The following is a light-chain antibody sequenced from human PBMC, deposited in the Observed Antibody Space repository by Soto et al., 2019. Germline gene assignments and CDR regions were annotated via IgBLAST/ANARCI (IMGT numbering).Light chain of an antibody. CDR1: QSVSSN. V-gene: IGKV3-15*01. CDR3: QQYNKWPLT. J-gene: IGKJ1*01. CDR2: GAS. Sequence: EIVMTQSPATLSVSPGERATFSCRASQSVSSNLAWYQQKPGQAPRLLIYGASIRATGIPARFSGSGSGTEFTLTISSLQSEDFTVYYCQQYNKWPLTFGQGTKVDIK.